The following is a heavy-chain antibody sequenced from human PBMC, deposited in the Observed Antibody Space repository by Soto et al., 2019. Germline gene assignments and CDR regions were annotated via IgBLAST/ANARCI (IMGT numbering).Heavy chain of an antibody. J-gene: IGHJ4*02. Sequence: GASVKVSCKASGGTFSSYAISWVRQAPGQGLEWMGGIIPIFGTANYAQKFQGRVTITADESTSTAYMELSSLRSEDTAVYYCARDPAPLYDWNFLTYFDYWGQGTLVTVSS. CDR2: IIPIFGTA. V-gene: IGHV1-69*13. D-gene: IGHD1-1*01. CDR3: ARDPAPLYDWNFLTYFDY. CDR1: GGTFSSYA.